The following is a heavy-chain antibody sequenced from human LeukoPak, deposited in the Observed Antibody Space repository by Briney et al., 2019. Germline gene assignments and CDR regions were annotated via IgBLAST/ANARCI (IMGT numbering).Heavy chain of an antibody. CDR1: GGSISSGSYY. D-gene: IGHD2-8*01. Sequence: SETLSLTCTVSGGSISSGSYYWGWIRQPPGKGLEWIGSGYYSGSTYYNPSLKSRVTISVDASKNQFSLKLSSVTATDTAVYYCARHFNGPDYFDYWGQGTLVTASS. CDR3: ARHFNGPDYFDY. CDR2: GYYSGST. J-gene: IGHJ4*02. V-gene: IGHV4-39*01.